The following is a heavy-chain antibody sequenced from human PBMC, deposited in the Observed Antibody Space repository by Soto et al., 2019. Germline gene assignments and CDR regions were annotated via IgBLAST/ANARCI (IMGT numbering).Heavy chain of an antibody. CDR1: GFTFSSYG. CDR3: GGGHYFSDY. D-gene: IGHD3-16*01. CDR2: ISNDGSNK. Sequence: QVQLVESGGGVVQPGRSLRLSCAASGFTFSSYGMHWVRQAPGKGLEWVALISNDGSNKYYVDSVKGRFTISRDNSKNTLYQQMNSLRAEDTAVYYCGGGHYFSDYWCQGTLITVSS. V-gene: IGHV3-30*03. J-gene: IGHJ4*02.